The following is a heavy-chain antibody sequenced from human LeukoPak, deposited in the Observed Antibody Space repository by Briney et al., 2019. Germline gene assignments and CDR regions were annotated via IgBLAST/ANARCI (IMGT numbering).Heavy chain of an antibody. V-gene: IGHV3-23*01. CDR2: ISGSGGST. CDR3: AKGMPGGSYYSSYWYFDL. J-gene: IGHJ2*01. CDR1: GFTFSSYA. D-gene: IGHD1-26*01. Sequence: GGSLGLSCAASGFTFSSYAMSWVRQAPGKGLEWVSAISGSGGSTYYADSVKGRFTISRDNSKNTLYLQMNSLRAEDTAVYYCAKGMPGGSYYSSYWYFDLWGRGTLVTVSS.